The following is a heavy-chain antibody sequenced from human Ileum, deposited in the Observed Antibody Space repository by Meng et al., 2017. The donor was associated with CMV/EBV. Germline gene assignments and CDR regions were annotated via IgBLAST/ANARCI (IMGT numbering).Heavy chain of an antibody. V-gene: IGHV4-34*01. D-gene: IGHD2-15*01. Sequence: VQLSQWGDGVLRPSGRLSPPCAVYCGYFSGYYWRWLRQPPGKGLEWIGEINHSGSTNYNPSLKSRVTISVDTSKNQFFLKLSSVTAADTAVYYCARGVAGGPFDYWGQGTLVTVSS. CDR2: INHSGST. J-gene: IGHJ4*02. CDR3: ARGVAGGPFDY. CDR1: CGYFSGYY.